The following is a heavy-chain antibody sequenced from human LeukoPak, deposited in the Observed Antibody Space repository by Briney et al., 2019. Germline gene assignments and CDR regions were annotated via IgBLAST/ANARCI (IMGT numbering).Heavy chain of an antibody. D-gene: IGHD6-19*01. CDR1: GFTFSSYA. CDR2: ISYDGSNK. Sequence: PGGSLRLSCAASGFTFSSYAMHWVRQAPGKGLEWVAVISYDGSNKYYADSVKGRFTISRDNSKNTLYLQMNSLRAEDTAVYYCARDTGSGWSYYYYGMDVWGQGTTVTVSS. J-gene: IGHJ6*02. V-gene: IGHV3-30-3*01. CDR3: ARDTGSGWSYYYYGMDV.